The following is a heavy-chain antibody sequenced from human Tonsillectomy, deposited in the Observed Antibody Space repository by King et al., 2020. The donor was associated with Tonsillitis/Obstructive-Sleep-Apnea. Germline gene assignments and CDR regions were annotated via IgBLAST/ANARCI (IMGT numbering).Heavy chain of an antibody. CDR1: GFTFSSYG. V-gene: IGHV3-33*01. J-gene: IGHJ3*02. D-gene: IGHD2-2*01. Sequence: VQLVESGGGVVQPGRSLRLSCAASGFTFSSYGMHWVRQAPGKGLEWVAVIWYDGSNKYYAESVKGRFTISRDNSKNTLYLQMNSLRAEETAVYYCASCRSRTKFVAAFDIGGQRTMVTVSS. CDR2: IWYDGSNK. CDR3: ASCRSRTKFVAAFDI.